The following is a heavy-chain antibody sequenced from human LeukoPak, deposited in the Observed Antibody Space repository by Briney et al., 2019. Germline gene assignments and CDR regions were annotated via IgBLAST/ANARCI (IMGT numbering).Heavy chain of an antibody. Sequence: SQTLSLTCTVSGGSISSGSYYWSWIRQPAGKGLEWIGRIYTSGSTNCNPSLKSRVTISVDTSKNQFSLKLSSVTAADTAVYYCARTGRGYSGYDLLFDYWGQGTLVTVSS. CDR2: IYTSGST. CDR3: ARTGRGYSGYDLLFDY. V-gene: IGHV4-61*02. J-gene: IGHJ4*02. CDR1: GGSISSGSYY. D-gene: IGHD5-12*01.